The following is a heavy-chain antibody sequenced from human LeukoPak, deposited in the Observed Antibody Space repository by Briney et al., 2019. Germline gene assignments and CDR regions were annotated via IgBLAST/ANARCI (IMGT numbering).Heavy chain of an antibody. CDR3: ARGFCSGGTCYSEIPFDY. D-gene: IGHD2-15*01. CDR2: INGDGSII. Sequence: GGSLRLSCAASGFTFSSYWMHWVRQDPGKGLVWVSRINGDGSIISYADSVKGRFTISRDNAKNTLYLQMNSLRAEDTAVYFCARGFCSGGTCYSEIPFDYWGQGTLVTVSS. V-gene: IGHV3-74*01. J-gene: IGHJ4*02. CDR1: GFTFSSYW.